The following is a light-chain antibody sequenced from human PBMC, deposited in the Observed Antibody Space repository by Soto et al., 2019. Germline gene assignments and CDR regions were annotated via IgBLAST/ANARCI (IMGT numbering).Light chain of an antibody. Sequence: DIQMTQSPSSLSASVGDRVTITCRASQDITNDLGWYQQKPGEAPKRLMYTASSLQSGVPPRFSGSGSGTEFTLTISSLQPEDFATYYCLQHNSYPYTFGQGTKLEIK. J-gene: IGKJ2*01. V-gene: IGKV1-17*01. CDR3: LQHNSYPYT. CDR1: QDITND. CDR2: TAS.